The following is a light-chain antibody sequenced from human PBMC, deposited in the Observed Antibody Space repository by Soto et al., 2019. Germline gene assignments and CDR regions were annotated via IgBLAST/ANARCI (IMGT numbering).Light chain of an antibody. CDR3: QKYNSALT. Sequence: DIQMTQSPSSLSASVGDRVTITRRASQGISNYLAWYQQKPGKVPKLLIYAASTLQSGVPSRFSGSGSGTDFTLTISSLQPEDVATYYCQKYNSALTFGQGARLEIK. V-gene: IGKV1-27*01. CDR2: AAS. CDR1: QGISNY. J-gene: IGKJ5*01.